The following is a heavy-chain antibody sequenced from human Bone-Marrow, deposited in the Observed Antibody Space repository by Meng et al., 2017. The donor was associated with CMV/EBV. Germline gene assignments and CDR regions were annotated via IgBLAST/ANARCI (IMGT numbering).Heavy chain of an antibody. D-gene: IGHD2-21*02. CDR1: SYY. CDR2: IYYSGST. Sequence: SYYWGWIRQPPGKGLEWIGSIYYSGSTYYNPSLKSRATISVDASKNQFSLKLSSFPSADTPFYSCARARAYCGGDCYRLTLYLYFALWG. V-gene: IGHV4-39*07. CDR3: ARARAYCGGDCYRLTLYLYFAL. J-gene: IGHJ2*01.